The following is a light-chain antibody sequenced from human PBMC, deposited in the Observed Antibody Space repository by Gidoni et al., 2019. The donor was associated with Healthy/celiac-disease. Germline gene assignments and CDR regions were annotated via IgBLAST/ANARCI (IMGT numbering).Light chain of an antibody. Sequence: DIQMTQSPSSLSASVGDRVTITCRASQSISSYLNWYQQKPGKAPKLLIYAASSLQSGVPSRFSGSGYGTDFTLTISRLQPEDFATYYCQQSYSTPRPWTFGQXTKVEIK. J-gene: IGKJ1*01. CDR1: QSISSY. V-gene: IGKV1-39*01. CDR2: AAS. CDR3: QQSYSTPRPWT.